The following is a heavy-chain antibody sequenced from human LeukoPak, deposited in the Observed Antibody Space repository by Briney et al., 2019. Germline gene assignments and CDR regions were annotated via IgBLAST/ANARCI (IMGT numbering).Heavy chain of an antibody. V-gene: IGHV1-46*01. CDR3: AREENVGFDS. CDR2: ISPTGGTT. J-gene: IGHJ4*02. CDR1: GFMFTRYY. Sequence: ASVKVSCKASGFMFTRYYMHWVRQAPGQGLEWLGIISPTGGTTTFAQKFQGRVTMTRDMSTSTVYMELNSLRSADTAVYYCAREENVGFDSWGQGTLVTVSS.